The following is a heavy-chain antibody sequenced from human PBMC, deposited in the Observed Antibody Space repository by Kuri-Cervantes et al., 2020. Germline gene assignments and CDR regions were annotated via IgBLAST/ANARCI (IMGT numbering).Heavy chain of an antibody. V-gene: IGHV4-39*07. CDR1: GGSISSSSYY. CDR3: ARAPSFITMVQPEYGMDV. J-gene: IGHJ6*02. Sequence: SETLSLTCTVSGGSISSSSYYWGWIRQPPGKGLEWIGSIYYSGSTYYNPSLKSRVTISVDTSKNQFSLKLSSVTAADTAAYYCARAPSFITMVQPEYGMDVWGQGTTVTVSS. CDR2: IYYSGST. D-gene: IGHD3-10*01.